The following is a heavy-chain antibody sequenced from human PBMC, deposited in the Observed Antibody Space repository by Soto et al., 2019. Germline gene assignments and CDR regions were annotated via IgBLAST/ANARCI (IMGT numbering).Heavy chain of an antibody. CDR2: ISGSGGNT. CDR3: AKPNLYCSSTSCYDY. V-gene: IGHV3-23*01. CDR1: GFTFSSYA. D-gene: IGHD2-2*01. J-gene: IGHJ4*02. Sequence: GGSLRLSCAASGFTFSSYAMSWFRQAPGQGLEWVSVISGSGGNTYYADSVKGRFTISRDNSKNTRYLQTNSLRVEDTAVYYCAKPNLYCSSTSCYDYWGQGALVTVSS.